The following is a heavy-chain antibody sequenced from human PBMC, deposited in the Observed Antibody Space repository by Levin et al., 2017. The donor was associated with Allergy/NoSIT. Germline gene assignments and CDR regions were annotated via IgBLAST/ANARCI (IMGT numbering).Heavy chain of an antibody. J-gene: IGHJ4*02. D-gene: IGHD6-19*01. CDR3: ARDSTAWYGFDY. Sequence: QTLSLTCNFSGFSLSSSEVGVAWIRQPPGKALEWLALIYWDDDKRYSPSLKSRLTITKDTSKNQVVLTMTDLDPVDTATYYCARDSTAWYGFDYWGQGILVTVSS. CDR2: IYWDDDK. CDR1: GFSLSSSEVG. V-gene: IGHV2-5*02.